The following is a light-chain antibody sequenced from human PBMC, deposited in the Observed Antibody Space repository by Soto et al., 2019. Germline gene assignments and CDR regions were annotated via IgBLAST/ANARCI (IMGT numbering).Light chain of an antibody. V-gene: IGKV1-5*03. CDR1: QSINSW. CDR3: QQYHTYSST. J-gene: IGKJ1*01. CDR2: KAS. Sequence: DIQMTQSPSTLSASVGDRVTITCRASQSINSWLAWYQQKPGKAPELLIHKASTLESGVPSRFSGSGSGTEFTPTISSLQPDDFATYYCQQYHTYSSTFGQGTKVDIK.